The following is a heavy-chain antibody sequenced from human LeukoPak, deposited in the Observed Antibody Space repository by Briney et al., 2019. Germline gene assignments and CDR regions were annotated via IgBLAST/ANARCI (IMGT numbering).Heavy chain of an antibody. Sequence: PGGSLRLSCAASEFSVGSNYMTWVRQAPGKGLECVSLIYSGGSTYYADSVKGRFTISRDNSENTLFLQMNSLRAEDTAVYFCANGDGAYAPLRYWGQGGLVTVSS. V-gene: IGHV3-66*01. J-gene: IGHJ4*02. CDR3: ANGDGAYAPLRY. D-gene: IGHD4-17*01. CDR2: IYSGGST. CDR1: EFSVGSNY.